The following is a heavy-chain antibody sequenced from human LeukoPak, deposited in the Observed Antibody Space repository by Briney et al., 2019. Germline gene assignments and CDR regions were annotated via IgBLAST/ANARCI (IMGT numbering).Heavy chain of an antibody. V-gene: IGHV3-30*04. CDR3: ARAELLSLDY. CDR1: GFTFSSYA. CDR2: ISYDGSNK. J-gene: IGHJ4*02. D-gene: IGHD2-21*02. Sequence: GGSLRLSCAASGFTFSSYAMHWVRQAPGKGLEWVAVISYDGSNKYYADSVKGRFTISRDNSKNTLYLQMNSLRAEDTAVYYCARAELLSLDYWGQGTLVTVSS.